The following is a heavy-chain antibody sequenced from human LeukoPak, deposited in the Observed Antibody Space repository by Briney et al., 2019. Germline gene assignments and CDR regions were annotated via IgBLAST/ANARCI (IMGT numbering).Heavy chain of an antibody. CDR3: ARWDRSTAATFDF. D-gene: IGHD2-15*01. CDR2: ISSYNGNT. V-gene: IGHV1-18*01. Sequence: ASVKVSCTASGYTFTNYAFNWVRQAPGQGLEWRGWISSYNGNTNYAQKVQGRVTMTTDTSTNTAYMELRSLRSDDTAVYYCARWDRSTAATFDFWGQGTPVTVSS. CDR1: GYTFTNYA. J-gene: IGHJ4*02.